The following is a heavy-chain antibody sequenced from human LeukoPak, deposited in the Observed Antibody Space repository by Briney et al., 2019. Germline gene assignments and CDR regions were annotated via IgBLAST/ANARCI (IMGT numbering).Heavy chain of an antibody. J-gene: IGHJ3*02. CDR1: GFTFSIAW. Sequence: GGSLRLSCAASGFTFSIAWMSWVRQAPGKGLEWVGRIKSKTDGGTTDYAAPVKGRFTISRDDSKNTLYLQMNSLKTEDTAVYYCTTSITMIVVARGAFDIWGQGTMVTVSS. V-gene: IGHV3-15*01. CDR2: IKSKTDGGTT. D-gene: IGHD3-22*01. CDR3: TTSITMIVVARGAFDI.